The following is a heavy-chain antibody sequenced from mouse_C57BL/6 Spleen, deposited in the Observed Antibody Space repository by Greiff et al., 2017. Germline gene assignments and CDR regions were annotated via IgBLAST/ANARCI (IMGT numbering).Heavy chain of an antibody. J-gene: IGHJ4*01. CDR1: GFTFSDYY. CDR3: ARDRGSSFYAMDY. V-gene: IGHV5-16*01. Sequence: EVKLVESEGGLVQPGSSMKLSCTASGFTFSDYYMAWVRQVPEKGLEWVANINYDGSSTYYLDSLKSRFIISRDNAKNILYLQMSSLKSEDTATYYCARDRGSSFYAMDYWGQGTSVTVSS. D-gene: IGHD1-1*01. CDR2: INYDGSST.